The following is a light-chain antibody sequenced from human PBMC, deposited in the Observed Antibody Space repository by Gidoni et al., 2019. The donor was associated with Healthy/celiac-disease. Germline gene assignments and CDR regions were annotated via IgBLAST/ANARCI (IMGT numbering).Light chain of an antibody. CDR3: QQYEDLPLT. J-gene: IGKJ4*01. CDR1: QDISKH. Sequence: DIQMTQSPTPRSASVGDRVTITCQASQDISKHLNWYQQKPGKPPKLLIYNAAALGSGVPSRFGGSGSGTDYTLTIRSLQTEDLATYYCQQYEDLPLTFGGGTKVDFK. V-gene: IGKV1-33*01. CDR2: NAA.